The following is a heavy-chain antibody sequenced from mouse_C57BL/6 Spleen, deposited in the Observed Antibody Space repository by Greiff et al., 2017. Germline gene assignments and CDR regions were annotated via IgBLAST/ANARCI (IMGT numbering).Heavy chain of an antibody. J-gene: IGHJ2*01. CDR3: ARGIYDGYYFED. D-gene: IGHD2-3*01. Sequence: EVMLVESGGGLVKPGGSLKLSCAASGFTFSSYAMSWVRQTPEKRLEWVATISAGGSYTYYPDNVKGLFTSSRDNAKNNLYLQMSHLKAKDTARYYCARGIYDGYYFEDWGQGTTLTVSS. CDR1: GFTFSSYA. CDR2: ISAGGSYT. V-gene: IGHV5-4*03.